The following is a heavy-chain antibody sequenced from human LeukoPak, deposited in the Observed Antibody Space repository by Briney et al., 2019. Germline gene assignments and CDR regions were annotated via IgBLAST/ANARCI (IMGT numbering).Heavy chain of an antibody. CDR1: GGSISSYY. V-gene: IGHV4-59*01. Sequence: SETLSLTCTVSGGSISSYYWSWIRQPPGKGPEWIGYIYYTGSTNYNPSLKSRVTISIDMSKNQFSLKLSSVTAADTAVYYCARGVNSGYSDYWGQGNLVTVSS. CDR2: IYYTGST. D-gene: IGHD1-26*01. CDR3: ARGVNSGYSDY. J-gene: IGHJ4*02.